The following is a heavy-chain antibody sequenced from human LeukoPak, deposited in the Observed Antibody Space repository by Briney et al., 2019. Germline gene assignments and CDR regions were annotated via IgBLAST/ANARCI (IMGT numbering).Heavy chain of an antibody. CDR3: ARAGGWGTFDY. CDR2: IYHSGST. Sequence: PSETLSLTCTVSGYSISSGYYWGWIRQPPGKGLEWIGSIYHSGSTYYNPSLKSRVTIPVDTSKNQFSLKLSSVTAADTAVYYCARAGGWGTFDYWGQGTLVTVSS. V-gene: IGHV4-38-2*02. D-gene: IGHD6-19*01. CDR1: GYSISSGYY. J-gene: IGHJ4*02.